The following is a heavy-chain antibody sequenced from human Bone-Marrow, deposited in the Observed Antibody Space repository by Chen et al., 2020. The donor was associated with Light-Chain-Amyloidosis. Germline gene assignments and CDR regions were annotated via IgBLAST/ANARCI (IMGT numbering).Heavy chain of an antibody. V-gene: IGHV3-48*03. Sequence: EVQLVESGGGLVQPGGYLRLSCAASGFTFSSYEMNWVRQAPGKGLEWVSYISSSGSTIYYADSVKGRFTISRDNAKNSLYLQMNSLRAEDTAVYYCARGPIAAAFVGYFDYWGQGTLVTVSS. CDR2: ISSSGSTI. CDR3: ARGPIAAAFVGYFDY. D-gene: IGHD6-13*01. J-gene: IGHJ4*02. CDR1: GFTFSSYE.